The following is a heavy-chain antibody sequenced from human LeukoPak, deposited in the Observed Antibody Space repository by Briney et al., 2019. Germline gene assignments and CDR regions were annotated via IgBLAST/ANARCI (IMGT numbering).Heavy chain of an antibody. D-gene: IGHD6-13*01. CDR1: GFTFSSYW. CDR3: AKDPRVAAAGIRGYFDY. J-gene: IGHJ4*02. Sequence: PGGSLRLSCAASGFTFSSYWMHWVRQAPGKGLEWVSAISGSGGSTYYADSVKGRFTISRDNSKNTLYLQMNSLRAEDTAVYYCAKDPRVAAAGIRGYFDYWGQGTLVTVSS. CDR2: ISGSGGST. V-gene: IGHV3-23*01.